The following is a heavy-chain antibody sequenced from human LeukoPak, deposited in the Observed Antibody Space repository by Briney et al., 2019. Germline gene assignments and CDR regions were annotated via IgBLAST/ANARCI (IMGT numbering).Heavy chain of an antibody. CDR3: AKDDRYYDILTGYYRGWFDP. CDR1: GFTFSSYG. J-gene: IGHJ5*02. Sequence: GTSLRLSCVGSGFTFSSYGIHWVRQLPGKGPERVAIISYDGSSEFYADSVKGRFKISRDNSKNTVNLQMNSLGVEDTAVYYCAKDDRYYDILTGYYRGWFDPWGQGTLVTVSS. D-gene: IGHD3-9*01. CDR2: ISYDGSSE. V-gene: IGHV3-30*18.